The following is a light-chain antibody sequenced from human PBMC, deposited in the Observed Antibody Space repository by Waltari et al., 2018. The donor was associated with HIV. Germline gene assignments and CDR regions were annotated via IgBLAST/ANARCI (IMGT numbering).Light chain of an antibody. CDR3: QSYDSRLSAWV. CDR1: SSNLGEGTD. V-gene: IGLV1-40*01. Sequence: QSVLTQPPSVSGAPGQRVSISCTGSSSNLGEGTDLTWYQELPGTAPKLLIYGDNNRPSGVPDRFSGSKSGTSASLAITGLQFEDEADYYCQSYDSRLSAWVFGGGTKLTVL. J-gene: IGLJ3*02. CDR2: GDN.